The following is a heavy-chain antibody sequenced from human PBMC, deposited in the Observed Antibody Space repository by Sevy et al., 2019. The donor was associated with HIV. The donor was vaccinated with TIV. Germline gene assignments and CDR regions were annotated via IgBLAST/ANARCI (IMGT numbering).Heavy chain of an antibody. CDR3: AREGCSRPHDY. CDR2: LSFGCGKI. Sequence: GESLRRSCAASGFAFYEYSMSWIRQAPGKGLEWVATLSFGCGKINYADSVKGRFTISRDNSKNSFYLQMDNLRVEDTALYYWAREGCSRPHDYWGQGTRVTVSS. J-gene: IGHJ4*02. V-gene: IGHV3-23*01. D-gene: IGHD2-8*01. CDR1: GFAFYEYS.